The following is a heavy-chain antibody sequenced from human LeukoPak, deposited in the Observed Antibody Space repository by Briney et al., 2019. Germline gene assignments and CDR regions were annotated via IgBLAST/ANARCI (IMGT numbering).Heavy chain of an antibody. Sequence: PSGTLSLTCTVSGGSISSHLYFWASIRQPPGQGLEWIGSIYYAGGTNQNPSLKRRVTISVDTSKDDFSLKLASVTAADTAMYFCARMLRGVVLGPNYYPYHMDVWGTGTTVSVFS. D-gene: IGHD3-10*01. CDR2: IYYAGGT. V-gene: IGHV4-39*02. J-gene: IGHJ6*03. CDR3: ARMLRGVVLGPNYYPYHMDV. CDR1: GGSISSHLYF.